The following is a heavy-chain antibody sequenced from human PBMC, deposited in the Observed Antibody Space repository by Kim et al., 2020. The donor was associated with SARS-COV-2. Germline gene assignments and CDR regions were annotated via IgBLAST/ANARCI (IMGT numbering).Heavy chain of an antibody. V-gene: IGHV6-1*01. CDR3: ARDTVAAAAFDY. J-gene: IGHJ4*02. D-gene: IGHD6-13*01. Sequence: DYAVSVKSRITINPDTSKNQFSLQLNSVTPEDTAVYYCARDTVAAAAFDYWGQGTLVTVSS.